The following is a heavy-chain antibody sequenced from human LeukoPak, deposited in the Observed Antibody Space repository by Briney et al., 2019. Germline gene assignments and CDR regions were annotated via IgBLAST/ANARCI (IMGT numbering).Heavy chain of an antibody. V-gene: IGHV3-30*04. CDR1: GFTFSSYA. CDR2: ISYDGSNK. Sequence: PGRSLRLSCAASGFTFSSYAMHWVRQAPGKGLEWVAVISYDGSNKYYADSVKGRFTISRDNSKNTLYLQMNSLRAEDTAVYYCAREYCGGDCYFQGFDYWGQGTLVTVSS. D-gene: IGHD2-21*02. CDR3: AREYCGGDCYFQGFDY. J-gene: IGHJ4*02.